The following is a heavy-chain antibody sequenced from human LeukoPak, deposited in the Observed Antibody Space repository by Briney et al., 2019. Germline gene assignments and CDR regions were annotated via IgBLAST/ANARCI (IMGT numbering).Heavy chain of an antibody. CDR3: AKARYCSGGSCFPQLTPDY. CDR1: RFTVSSNY. Sequence: GGSLRLSCAASRFTVSSNYMTWVRQAAGKGLEWVPAISGSGGSTYYADSVKGRFTISRDNSKNTLYLQMNSLRAEDTAVYYCAKARYCSGGSCFPQLTPDYWGQGTLVTVSS. CDR2: ISGSGGST. V-gene: IGHV3-23*01. J-gene: IGHJ4*02. D-gene: IGHD2-15*01.